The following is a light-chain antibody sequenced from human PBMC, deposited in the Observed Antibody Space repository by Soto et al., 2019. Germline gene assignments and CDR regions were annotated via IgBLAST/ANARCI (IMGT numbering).Light chain of an antibody. CDR2: GAS. Sequence: EIVMTQSPATLSVSPGERATLSCRASQSISGNLAWYQQKPGQAPRLLISGASTRATGVPARFSGSESGTEFTLTISTLQSEDFAVYYCQQYNKWPLTFGGGTKVEI. CDR1: QSISGN. J-gene: IGKJ4*01. V-gene: IGKV3-15*01. CDR3: QQYNKWPLT.